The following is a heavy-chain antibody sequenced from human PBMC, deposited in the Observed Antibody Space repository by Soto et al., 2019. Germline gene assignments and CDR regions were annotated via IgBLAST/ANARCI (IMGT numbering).Heavy chain of an antibody. Sequence: GESLKISCKDSGYSFTTYWIGWVRQMPGKGLEWMGIVYPGDSDTRYRPSFQGQVTISADKSISTAYLQWSGLKASDTAMYYCLRLTAARGGTSSHPYYFDDWGQGTLVTASS. J-gene: IGHJ4*02. V-gene: IGHV5-51*01. D-gene: IGHD1-26*01. CDR3: LRLTAARGGTSSHPYYFDD. CDR1: GYSFTTYW. CDR2: VYPGDSDT.